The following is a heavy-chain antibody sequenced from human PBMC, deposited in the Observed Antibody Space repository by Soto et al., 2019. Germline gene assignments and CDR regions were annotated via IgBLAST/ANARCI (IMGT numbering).Heavy chain of an antibody. CDR1: GFTFSSYG. CDR2: ISYDGSNK. D-gene: IGHD6-6*01. CDR3: AKDPFRSSGTQFDY. Sequence: GGSLRLSGAASGFTFSSYGMHWVRQAPGKGLEWVAVISYDGSNKYYADSVKGRFTISRDNSKNTLYLQMNSLRAEDTAVYYCAKDPFRSSGTQFDYWGQGTLVTVSS. J-gene: IGHJ4*02. V-gene: IGHV3-30*18.